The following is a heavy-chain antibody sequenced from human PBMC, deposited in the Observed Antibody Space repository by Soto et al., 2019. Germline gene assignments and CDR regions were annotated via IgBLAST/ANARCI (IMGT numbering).Heavy chain of an antibody. D-gene: IGHD2-21*01. CDR3: TIGSWSGEVFDV. CDR2: IIPMLGVA. Sequence: QVQLVQSGAEVKKPGSSVKVSCKPSGGTFSTYSIFWVRQAPGQGLEWMGRIIPMLGVANYAQTFQRRVTITADKSTTTVYMELSSLRSEDTALYYCTIGSWSGEVFDVWGQGTMVTVSS. CDR1: GGTFSTYS. V-gene: IGHV1-69*02. J-gene: IGHJ3*01.